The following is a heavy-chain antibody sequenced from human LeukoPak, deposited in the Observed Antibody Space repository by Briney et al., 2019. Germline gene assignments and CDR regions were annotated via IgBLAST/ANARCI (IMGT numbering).Heavy chain of an antibody. V-gene: IGHV1-18*01. CDR3: AKPLSSSSGDYFDY. Sequence: GASVKVSCKASGYTFSSYGISWVRQAPGQGLEWMGWISAYNGNTHYAQKLQGRVTMTTDTSTSTAYMELRSLRSDDTAVYYCAKPLSSSSGDYFDYWGQGTLVTVSS. D-gene: IGHD6-6*01. J-gene: IGHJ4*02. CDR1: GYTFSSYG. CDR2: ISAYNGNT.